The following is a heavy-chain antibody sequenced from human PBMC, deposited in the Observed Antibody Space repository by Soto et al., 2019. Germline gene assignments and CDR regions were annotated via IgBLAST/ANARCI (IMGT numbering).Heavy chain of an antibody. CDR2: ISGGSDTI. D-gene: IGHD2-2*01. CDR3: ARSYCGDTSCYSPFDY. V-gene: IGHV3-23*01. Sequence: GGSLRLSCAASGFTFSTYPMSWVRQAPGKGLEWVSAISGGSDTISYADSVKGRFTISRDNSKNTLYLQMDSLRAEDTAVYFCARSYCGDTSCYSPFDYWGQGTLVTVSS. CDR1: GFTFSTYP. J-gene: IGHJ4*02.